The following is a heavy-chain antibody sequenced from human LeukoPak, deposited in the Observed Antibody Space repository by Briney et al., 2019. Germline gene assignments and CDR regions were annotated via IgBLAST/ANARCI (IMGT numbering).Heavy chain of an antibody. CDR1: GGSISSYY. D-gene: IGHD6-6*01. J-gene: IGHJ3*02. V-gene: IGHV4-59*01. CDR3: ARGSIAARNDAFDI. Sequence: SETLTLTCTVSGGSISSYYWSWIRQPPGKGLEWIGYIYYSGSTNYNPSLKSRVTISVDTSKNQFYLKLSSVTAADTAVYYCARGSIAARNDAFDIWGQGTTVTVSS. CDR2: IYYSGST.